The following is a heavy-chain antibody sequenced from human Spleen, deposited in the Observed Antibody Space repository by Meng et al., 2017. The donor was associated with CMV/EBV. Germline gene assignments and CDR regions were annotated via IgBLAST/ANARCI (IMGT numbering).Heavy chain of an antibody. CDR2: IKSKIDGGAT. CDR3: TTAPSYVMDDY. Sequence: GESLKISCAASGFSFSKAWMSWVRQAPGKGLKWVGRIKSKIDGGATDYAAPVKGRFTISRDDSKNTLYLQMNSLKTEDTAVYYCTTAPSYVMDDYWGQGTLVIVSS. CDR1: GFSFSKAW. J-gene: IGHJ4*02. D-gene: IGHD3-10*02. V-gene: IGHV3-15*01.